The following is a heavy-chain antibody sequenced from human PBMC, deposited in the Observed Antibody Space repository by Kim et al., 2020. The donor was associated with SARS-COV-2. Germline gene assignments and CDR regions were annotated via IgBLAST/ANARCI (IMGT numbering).Heavy chain of an antibody. V-gene: IGHV3-23*01. CDR2: ISGSDGST. J-gene: IGHJ4*02. CDR1: GFTFRSYA. CDR3: ATKYSSGWYAY. Sequence: GGSLRLSCAASGFTFRSYAMGWVRQAPGKGLEWVSLISGSDGSTYYADSVKGRFTISRDNSKNTMSLHMNSLRAEDTAVYYCATKYSSGWYAYWGQGTLVTVSS. D-gene: IGHD6-19*01.